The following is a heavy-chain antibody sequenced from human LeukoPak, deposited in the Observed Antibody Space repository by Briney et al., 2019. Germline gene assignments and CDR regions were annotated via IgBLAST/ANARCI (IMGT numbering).Heavy chain of an antibody. Sequence: GGSLRLSCVASGFTFSAYWMSWVRQAPGKGLEYMASIKQDGSETYYVDSVKGRFTISRDNAKDSPDLQMNNLRAEDTAVYYCAALIIGRPFDYWGQGTLVIVSS. J-gene: IGHJ4*02. CDR1: GFTFSAYW. V-gene: IGHV3-7*03. D-gene: IGHD1-26*01. CDR3: AALIIGRPFDY. CDR2: IKQDGSET.